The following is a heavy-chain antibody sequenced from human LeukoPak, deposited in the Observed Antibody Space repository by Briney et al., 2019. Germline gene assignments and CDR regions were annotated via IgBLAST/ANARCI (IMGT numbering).Heavy chain of an antibody. J-gene: IGHJ4*02. CDR1: GYTFTDYY. V-gene: IGHV1-18*01. D-gene: IGHD3-22*01. CDR3: AFSDYYDSSGYPYYFDY. Sequence: GASVKVSCKASGYTFTDYYLHWVRQAPGQGLEWMGWISAYNGNTNYAQKLQGRVTMTTDTSTSTAYMELRSLRSDDTAVYYCAFSDYYDSSGYPYYFDYWGQGTLVTVSS. CDR2: ISAYNGNT.